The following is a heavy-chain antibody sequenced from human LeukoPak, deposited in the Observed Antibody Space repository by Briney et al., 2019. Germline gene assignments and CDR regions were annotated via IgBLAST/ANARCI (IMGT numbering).Heavy chain of an antibody. Sequence: PSETLSLTCTVSGYSISSGYYWGWIRQPPGKGLEWIGSIYHSGSTYYNPSLKSRVTISVDTSKNQFSLKLSSVTAADTAVYYCARDLSGYGFFDNWGQGTLVTVSS. CDR2: IYHSGST. D-gene: IGHD3-10*01. V-gene: IGHV4-38-2*02. J-gene: IGHJ4*02. CDR3: ARDLSGYGFFDN. CDR1: GYSISSGYY.